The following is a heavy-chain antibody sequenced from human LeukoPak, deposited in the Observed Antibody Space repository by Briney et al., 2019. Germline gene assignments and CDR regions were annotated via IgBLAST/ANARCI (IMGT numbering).Heavy chain of an antibody. D-gene: IGHD4-11*01. CDR2: IKSKTDGGTT. CDR1: GFTFTNAW. Sequence: PGGSLRLSCAASGFTFTNAWMSWVRQAPGKGLEWVGHIKSKTDGGTTDHAAPVKGRFTISRDDSKNTLYLQMNSLKTEDTAVYYCTTEYYSNYPLNIDVWGKGTTVTVSS. V-gene: IGHV3-15*01. J-gene: IGHJ6*04. CDR3: TTEYYSNYPLNIDV.